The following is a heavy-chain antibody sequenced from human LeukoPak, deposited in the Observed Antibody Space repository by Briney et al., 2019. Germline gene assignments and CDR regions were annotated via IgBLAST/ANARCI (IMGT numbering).Heavy chain of an antibody. J-gene: IGHJ4*02. CDR1: GYTLTEIS. D-gene: IGHD4-17*01. Sequence: GASVKVSCKVSGYTLTEISMHWVRQAPGQGLEWMGGFNPEDVETIYARSFQGRLTVTEDTSIDTAYMELSSLRAEDTAMYYCATEIVGYGDVHYFDSWGQGTLVTVSS. V-gene: IGHV1-24*01. CDR3: ATEIVGYGDVHYFDS. CDR2: FNPEDVET.